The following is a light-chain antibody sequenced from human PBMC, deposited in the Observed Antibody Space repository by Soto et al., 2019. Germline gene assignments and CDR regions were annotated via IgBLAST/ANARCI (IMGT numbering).Light chain of an antibody. CDR2: WAS. CDR3: QQYYNTPWT. Sequence: DIVMTQSPDSLAVSLGERATINCKSSQSVFYSSDNKNYLAWYQQKPGQPPNLLIYWASTRESGVPDRFSGSGSGTDFTRTISSLQAEYVAFYYCQQYYNTPWTGGQGTKVEIK. V-gene: IGKV4-1*01. J-gene: IGKJ1*01. CDR1: QSVFYSSDNKNY.